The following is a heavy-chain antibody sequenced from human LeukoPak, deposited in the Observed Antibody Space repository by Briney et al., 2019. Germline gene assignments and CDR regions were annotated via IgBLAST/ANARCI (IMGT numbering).Heavy chain of an antibody. CDR1: GYTSTGYY. CDR3: ARGSDGDFFDH. J-gene: IGHJ4*02. V-gene: IGHV1-2*02. D-gene: IGHD4-17*01. CDR2: INPNSGVT. Sequence: ASVKVSCKASGYTSTGYYMHWVRQAPGQGLEWMGWINPNSGVTNYAQQFHGRDTMTRDTPISTAYMELSGLGSDDTAMFHCARGSDGDFFDHWGQGTLVTVSS.